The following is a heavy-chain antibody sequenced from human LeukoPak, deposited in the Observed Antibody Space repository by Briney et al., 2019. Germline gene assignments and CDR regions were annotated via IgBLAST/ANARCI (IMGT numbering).Heavy chain of an antibody. CDR1: GFTFRDYW. J-gene: IGHJ4*02. V-gene: IGHV3-7*05. CDR3: ARDGTSIVGSLDY. CDR2: IKQDGSEK. Sequence: GGSLRLSCAASGFTFRDYWMHWVRQAPGKGLEWVASIKQDGSEKYYVDSVKGRFTISRDNAKNSLYLQMNSLRAEDTAVYYCARDGTSIVGSLDYWGKGTLVTVSS. D-gene: IGHD1-26*01.